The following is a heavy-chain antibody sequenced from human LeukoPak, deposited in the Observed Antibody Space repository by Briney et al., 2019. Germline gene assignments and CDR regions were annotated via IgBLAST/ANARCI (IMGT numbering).Heavy chain of an antibody. J-gene: IGHJ6*03. CDR3: ARRVGRWFGERAYYYNYMDV. V-gene: IGHV4-34*01. D-gene: IGHD3-10*01. CDR2: INHRGST. Sequence: SETLSLTCAVSGGSFSGYYWTWIRQPPGKGLEWIGEINHRGSTKYNPSLKSRVTISVDMSKNQFSLRLSSVTAADTAVYYCARRVGRWFGERAYYYNYMDVWGKGTTVTIPS. CDR1: GGSFSGYY.